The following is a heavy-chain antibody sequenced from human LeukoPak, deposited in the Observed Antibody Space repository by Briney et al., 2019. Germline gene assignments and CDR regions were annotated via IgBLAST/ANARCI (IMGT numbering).Heavy chain of an antibody. D-gene: IGHD3-10*01. V-gene: IGHV4-61*02. CDR2: IYTSGGT. J-gene: IGHJ4*02. CDR1: GDSISSGSFY. Sequence: SETLSLTCTVSGDSISSGSFYWSWIRQSAEKGLEWIGRIYTSGGTDYNPSLKSRVTISVDKSKNQFSLKLSSVTAADTAVYSCAKDRGDTHNSGYFVYWGQGTLVTVSS. CDR3: AKDRGDTHNSGYFVY.